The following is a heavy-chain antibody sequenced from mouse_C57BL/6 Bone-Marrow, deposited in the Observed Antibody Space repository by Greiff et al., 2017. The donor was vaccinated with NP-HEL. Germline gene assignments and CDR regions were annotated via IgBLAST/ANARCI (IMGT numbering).Heavy chain of an antibody. CDR2: IYPRDGST. J-gene: IGHJ3*01. Sequence: QVQLQQSDAELVKPGASVKISCKVSGYTFTDHTIHWMKQRPEQGLEWIGYIYPRDGSTKYNEKFKGKATLTADKSSSTAYMQLNSLTSEDSAVYFCARKAPPSSYYGSSLFAYWGQGTLVTVSA. CDR1: GYTFTDHT. D-gene: IGHD1-1*01. CDR3: ARKAPPSSYYGSSLFAY. V-gene: IGHV1-78*01.